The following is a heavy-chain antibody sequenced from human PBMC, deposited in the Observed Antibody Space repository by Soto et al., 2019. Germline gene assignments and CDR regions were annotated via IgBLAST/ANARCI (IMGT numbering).Heavy chain of an antibody. CDR2: INHSGST. CDR1: GGSFSGYY. J-gene: IGHJ6*02. D-gene: IGHD5-18*01. Sequence: PSETLSLTCAVYGGSFSGYYWSWIRQPPGKGLEWIGEINHSGSTNYNPSLKSRVTISVDTSKNQFSLKLSSVTAADTAVYYCARDKGYSYGGYYGMDVWGQGTTVT. V-gene: IGHV4-34*01. CDR3: ARDKGYSYGGYYGMDV.